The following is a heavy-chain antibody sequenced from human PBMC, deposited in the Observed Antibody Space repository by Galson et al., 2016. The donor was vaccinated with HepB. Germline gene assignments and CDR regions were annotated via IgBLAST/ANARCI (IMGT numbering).Heavy chain of an antibody. J-gene: IGHJ4*02. CDR1: GFTFSDYW. CDR3: EGGVN. D-gene: IGHD2-21*01. V-gene: IGHV3-7*03. CDR2: IKKDASQK. Sequence: SLRLSCAASGFTFSDYWMNWVRQAPGKGLEWVANIKKDASQKYYVDSVKGRFTISRDNAKNSVYLQMNSLRAEDTAVYYCEGGVNWGQGTLVTVSS.